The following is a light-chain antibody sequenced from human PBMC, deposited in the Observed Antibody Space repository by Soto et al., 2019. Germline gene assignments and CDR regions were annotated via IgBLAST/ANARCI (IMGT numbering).Light chain of an antibody. V-gene: IGKV2-28*01. J-gene: IGKJ5*01. CDR3: MQALQTPIT. CDR2: LGS. Sequence: DIVMTQSPLSLPVTPGEPASISCRSSQSLLHSNGYNYLDWYLQKPGQSPQLLIYLGSTRDSGVPERLSGSGSGTDFTLKISRVEAEDVGVSYCMQALQTPITFGQGTRLEIK. CDR1: QSLLHSNGYNY.